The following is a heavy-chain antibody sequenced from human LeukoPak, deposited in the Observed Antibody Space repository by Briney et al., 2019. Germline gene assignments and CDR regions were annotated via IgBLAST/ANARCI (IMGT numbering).Heavy chain of an antibody. CDR3: ASSIVATITSFDY. CDR1: GGSISSYY. CDR2: IYYSGST. J-gene: IGHJ4*02. D-gene: IGHD5-12*01. Sequence: SETLSLTCTVSGGSISSYYWSWIRQPSGKGLEWIGYIYYSGSTNYNPSLKSRVTISVDTSKNQFSLTLSSVTAADTAVYYCASSIVATITSFDYWGQGTLVTVSS. V-gene: IGHV4-59*08.